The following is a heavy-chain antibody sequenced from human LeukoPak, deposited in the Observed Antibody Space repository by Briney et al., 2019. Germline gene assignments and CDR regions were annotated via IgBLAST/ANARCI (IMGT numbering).Heavy chain of an antibody. Sequence: PSETLSLTCAVYGGSFSGYYWSWIRQPPGKGLEWIGEINHSGSTNYNPSLKSRVTISVDTSKNQFSLKLSSVTAADTAVYYCARNQRAMVQGALDYWGQGTLVTVSS. CDR2: INHSGST. CDR3: ARNQRAMVQGALDY. D-gene: IGHD3-10*01. V-gene: IGHV4-34*01. CDR1: GGSFSGYY. J-gene: IGHJ4*02.